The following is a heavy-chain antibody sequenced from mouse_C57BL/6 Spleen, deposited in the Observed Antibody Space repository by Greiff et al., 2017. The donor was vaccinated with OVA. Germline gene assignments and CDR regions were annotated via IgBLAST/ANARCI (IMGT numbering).Heavy chain of an antibody. CDR1: GFTFSSYA. CDR2: ISDGGSYT. V-gene: IGHV5-4*01. Sequence: DVKLVESGGGLVKPGGSLKLSCAASGFTFSSYAMSWVRQTPEKRLEWVATISDGGSYTYYPDNVKGRFTISRDNAKNNLYLQMSHLKSEDTAMYYCARDRGERAYYFDYWGQGTTLTVSS. J-gene: IGHJ2*01. CDR3: ARDRGERAYYFDY. D-gene: IGHD3-3*01.